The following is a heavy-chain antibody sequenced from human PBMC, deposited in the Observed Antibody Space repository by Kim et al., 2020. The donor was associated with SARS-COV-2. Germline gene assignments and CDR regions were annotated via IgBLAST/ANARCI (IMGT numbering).Heavy chain of an antibody. CDR3: ARFYGSGSYAHPTLDSNWFDP. V-gene: IGHV4-59*08. J-gene: IGHJ5*02. Sequence: SETLSLTCTVSGGSISSYYWSWIRQPPGKGLEWIGYIYYSGSTNYNPSLKSRVTISVDTSKNQFSLKLSSVTAADTAVYYCARFYGSGSYAHPTLDSNWFDPWGQGTLVTVSS. CDR2: IYYSGST. D-gene: IGHD3-10*01. CDR1: GGSISSYY.